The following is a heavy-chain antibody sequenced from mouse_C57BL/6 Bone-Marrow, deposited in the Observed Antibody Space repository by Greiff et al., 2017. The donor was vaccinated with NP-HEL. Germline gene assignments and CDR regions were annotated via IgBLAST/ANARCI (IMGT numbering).Heavy chain of an antibody. J-gene: IGHJ3*01. CDR2: INPYNGGT. V-gene: IGHV1-19*01. CDR1: GYTFTDYY. D-gene: IGHD2-4*01. Sequence: VQLKESGPVLVKPGASVKMSCKASGYTFTDYYMNWVKQSHGKSLEWIGVINPYNGGTSYNQKFKGKATLNVDKSSSTAYMELNSLTSEDSAVYYCAKDYDGFSWFAYWGQGTLVTVSA. CDR3: AKDYDGFSWFAY.